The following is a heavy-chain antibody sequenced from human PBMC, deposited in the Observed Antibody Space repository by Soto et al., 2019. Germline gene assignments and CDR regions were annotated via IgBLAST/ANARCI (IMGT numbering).Heavy chain of an antibody. J-gene: IGHJ4*02. Sequence: PRGSLRLSCAASGYTFSDYYLSWIRQAPGKGLEWISYIDTSSTKIYYADSVRGRFTISRDNGKNSLFLEMNNLRVEDTAVYFCASHYDLWTGYLSPVDYWGRGTLVTVSS. CDR1: GYTFSDYY. CDR2: IDTSSTKI. CDR3: ASHYDLWTGYLSPVDY. D-gene: IGHD3-3*01. V-gene: IGHV3-11*01.